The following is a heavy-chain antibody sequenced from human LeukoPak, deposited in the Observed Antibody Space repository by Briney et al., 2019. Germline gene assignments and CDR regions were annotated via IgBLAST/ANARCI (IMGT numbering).Heavy chain of an antibody. CDR1: GGSISSYY. V-gene: IGHV4-59*08. J-gene: IGHJ4*02. CDR3: ARLPPAVAAFDY. Sequence: SETLSLTCTVSGGSISSYYWSWIRQPPGKGLEWIGYIYYSRSTNYNPSLKSRVTISVDTSKNQFSLKLSSVTAADTAVYYCARLPPAVAAFDYWGQGTLVTVSS. CDR2: IYYSRST. D-gene: IGHD6-19*01.